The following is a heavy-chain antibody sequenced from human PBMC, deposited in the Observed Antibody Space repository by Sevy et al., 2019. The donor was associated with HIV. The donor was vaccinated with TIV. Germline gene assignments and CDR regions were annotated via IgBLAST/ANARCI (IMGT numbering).Heavy chain of an antibody. CDR1: GFTVSSNY. CDR3: AKQGSIVGAQPYYYGIDV. J-gene: IGHJ6*02. D-gene: IGHD1-26*01. V-gene: IGHV3-53*01. CDR2: IYSGGST. Sequence: GESLKISCAASGFTVSSNYMSWVRQAPGKGLEWVSVIYSGGSTYYADSVKGRFTISRDNSKNTLYLQMNSLRAEDTAVYYCAKQGSIVGAQPYYYGIDVWGQGTTVTVSS.